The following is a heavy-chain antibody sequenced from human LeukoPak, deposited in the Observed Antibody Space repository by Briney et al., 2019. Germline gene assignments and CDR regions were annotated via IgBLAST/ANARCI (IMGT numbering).Heavy chain of an antibody. CDR3: ARDTYYYGSGTYAWYLDL. V-gene: IGHV1-18*01. D-gene: IGHD3-10*01. CDR2: ISAYNGNT. CDR1: GYTFTSYG. Sequence: ASVKVSCKASGYTFTSYGIIWVRQAPGQGPEWMGWISAYNGNTNYAQKLQGRVTMTTDTSTSTAYMELRSLRSDDTAVYYCARDTYYYGSGTYAWYLDLWGRGTLVTVSS. J-gene: IGHJ2*01.